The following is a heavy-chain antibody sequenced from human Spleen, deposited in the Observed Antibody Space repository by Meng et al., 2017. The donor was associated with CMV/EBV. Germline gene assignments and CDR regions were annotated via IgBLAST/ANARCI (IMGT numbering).Heavy chain of an antibody. Sequence: SLKISCAASGFTFSSYWMHWVRQAPGKGLEWVSGISWNSGSIGYADSVKGRFTISRDNAKNSLYLQMNSLRAEDTAVYYCAREGTKGYDFWSGYPGYYYYYGMDVWGQGTTVTVSS. D-gene: IGHD3-3*01. CDR3: AREGTKGYDFWSGYPGYYYYYGMDV. J-gene: IGHJ6*02. CDR1: GFTFSSYW. V-gene: IGHV3-9*01. CDR2: ISWNSGSI.